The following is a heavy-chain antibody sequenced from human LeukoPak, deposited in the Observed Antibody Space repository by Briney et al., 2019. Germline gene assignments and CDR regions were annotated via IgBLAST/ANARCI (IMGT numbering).Heavy chain of an antibody. CDR3: ARSFRFMGYFDL. CDR2: IYPADSDT. D-gene: IGHD3-16*01. J-gene: IGHJ2*01. Sequence: GESLKISCKGSGYSFSTYWIGWVRQMPGKGLEWMGIIYPADSDTRYSPSFQGQVTISVDKSISTAYVQWSSLKASDTAMYYCARSFRFMGYFDLWGRGTLVTVSS. CDR1: GYSFSTYW. V-gene: IGHV5-51*01.